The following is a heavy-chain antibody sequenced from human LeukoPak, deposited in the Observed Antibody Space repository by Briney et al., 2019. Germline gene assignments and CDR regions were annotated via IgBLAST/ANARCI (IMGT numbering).Heavy chain of an antibody. CDR3: AKGGVLLWFGDSAFDI. J-gene: IGHJ3*02. Sequence: GGSLRLSCVASGFTFSRHDMNWVRQAPGKGLEWVAVISYDGSNKYYADSVKGRFTISRDNSKNTLYLQMNSLRAEDTAVYYCAKGGVLLWFGDSAFDIWGQGTMVTVSS. CDR1: GFTFSRHD. V-gene: IGHV3-30*18. CDR2: ISYDGSNK. D-gene: IGHD3-10*01.